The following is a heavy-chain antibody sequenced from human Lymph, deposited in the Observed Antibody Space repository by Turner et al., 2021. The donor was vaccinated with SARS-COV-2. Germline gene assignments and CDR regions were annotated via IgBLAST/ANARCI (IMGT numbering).Heavy chain of an antibody. CDR1: GGSMNSNY. V-gene: IGHV4-59*01. D-gene: IGHD2-21*02. J-gene: IGHJ5*02. CDR2: IYYRGST. CDR3: ARETVNNWVDP. Sequence: QVQLQESGPRLVTPLETLSLPCTVSGGSMNSNYWSWIRQPPGKRLEWNGYIYYRGSTNYNPSLESRVTISVDTSRNQFSLNLTSVTAADTAIYYCARETVNNWVDPWGQGTRFTVSS.